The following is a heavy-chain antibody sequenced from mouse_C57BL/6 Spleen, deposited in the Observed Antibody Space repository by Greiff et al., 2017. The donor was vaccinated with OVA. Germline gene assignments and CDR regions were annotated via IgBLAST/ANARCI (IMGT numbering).Heavy chain of an antibody. CDR1: GFTFTDYY. D-gene: IGHD1-1*01. CDR2: IRNKANGYTT. V-gene: IGHV7-3*01. CDR3: ARSHYYYGSRDYAMDY. J-gene: IGHJ4*01. Sequence: DVKLVESGGGLVQPGGSLSLSCAASGFTFTDYYMSWVRQPPGKALEWLGFIRNKANGYTTEYSASVKGRFTISRDNSQSILYLQMNALRAEDSATYYCARSHYYYGSRDYAMDYWGQGTSVTVSS.